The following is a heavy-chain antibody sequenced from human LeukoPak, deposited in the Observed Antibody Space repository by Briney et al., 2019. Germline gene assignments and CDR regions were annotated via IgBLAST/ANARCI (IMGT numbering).Heavy chain of an antibody. CDR1: GFPFSSYW. Sequence: PGGSLRLSCVASGFPFSSYWMTWVRQAPGKGLEWVANIKQDGSKKSYVDSVKGRFTISRDNAKNSLYLQMNSLRAEDTAIYYCTRVGYIDDGIDYWGQGTLVTVSS. V-gene: IGHV3-7*04. CDR3: TRVGYIDDGIDY. D-gene: IGHD5-24*01. J-gene: IGHJ4*02. CDR2: IKQDGSKK.